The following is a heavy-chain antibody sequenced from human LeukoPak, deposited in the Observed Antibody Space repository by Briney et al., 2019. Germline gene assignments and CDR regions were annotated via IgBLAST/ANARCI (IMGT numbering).Heavy chain of an antibody. Sequence: ASVKVSCKASGYTFTSYGISWERQAPGQGLEWMGWISAYNGNTNYAQKLQGRVTMTTDTSTSTAYMELRSLRSDDTAVYYCARDNYDILTGYSETDYWGQGTLVTVSS. CDR3: ARDNYDILTGYSETDY. CDR2: ISAYNGNT. CDR1: GYTFTSYG. D-gene: IGHD3-9*01. V-gene: IGHV1-18*01. J-gene: IGHJ4*02.